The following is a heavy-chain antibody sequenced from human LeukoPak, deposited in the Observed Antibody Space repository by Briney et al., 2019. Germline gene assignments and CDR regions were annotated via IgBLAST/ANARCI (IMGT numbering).Heavy chain of an antibody. CDR3: ARDLENYWYFDL. CDR1: GFTVSSNY. Sequence: SGGSLRLSCAASGFTVSSNYMNWVRQAPGKGLEWVSVIYSSGSTDYADSVKGRFTISRDNSKNTLFLQMNSLRAEATAVYYCARDLENYWYFDLWGRGTRVTVSS. V-gene: IGHV3-53*01. J-gene: IGHJ2*01. CDR2: IYSSGST.